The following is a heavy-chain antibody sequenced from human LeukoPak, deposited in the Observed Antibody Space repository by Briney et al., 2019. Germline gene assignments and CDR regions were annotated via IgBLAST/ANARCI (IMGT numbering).Heavy chain of an antibody. CDR1: GGSISSYY. J-gene: IGHJ3*02. V-gene: IGHV4-59*12. CDR2: IYYSGST. Sequence: PSETLSLTCTVSGGSISSYYWSWIRQPPGKGLEWIGYIYYSGSTNYNPSLKSRVTISVDTSKNQFSLKLSSVTAADTAVYYCARDCGGDCYLRFDIWGQGTMVTVSS. CDR3: ARDCGGDCYLRFDI. D-gene: IGHD2-21*02.